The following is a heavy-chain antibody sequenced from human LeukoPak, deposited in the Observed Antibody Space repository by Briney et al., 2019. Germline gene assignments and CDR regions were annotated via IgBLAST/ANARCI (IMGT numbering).Heavy chain of an antibody. D-gene: IGHD6-6*01. Sequence: SSETLPLTCTVSGGSIYNFYWSWIRQTPQKKLEWIGYIYYGGSTYYKPSLKSRVTISVDTPKNQFSLKLTSVTAADTAVYYCARGLIAAREYYFDYWGQGALVTVSS. V-gene: IGHV4-59*01. J-gene: IGHJ4*02. CDR1: GGSIYNFY. CDR2: IYYGGST. CDR3: ARGLIAAREYYFDY.